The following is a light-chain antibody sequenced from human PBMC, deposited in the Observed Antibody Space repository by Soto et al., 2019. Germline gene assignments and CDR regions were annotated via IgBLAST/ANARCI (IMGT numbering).Light chain of an antibody. Sequence: DIQMTQSPSSLSASVGDRVTITCRASQSISSYLNWYQQKPGKAPKLLIYAASSLQSGVPSMFSGSGSGTDFTLIISSLQPEDFAAYYCQQSYSIPRTFGGGTKVEIK. CDR3: QQSYSIPRT. CDR2: AAS. V-gene: IGKV1-39*01. J-gene: IGKJ4*01. CDR1: QSISSY.